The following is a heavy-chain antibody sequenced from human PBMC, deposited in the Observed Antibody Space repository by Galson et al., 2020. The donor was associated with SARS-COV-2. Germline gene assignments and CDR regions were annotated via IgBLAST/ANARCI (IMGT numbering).Heavy chain of an antibody. CDR2: ISYDGSNK. Sequence: QAGGSLRLSCAASGFTFSSYAMHWVRQAPGKGLEWVAVISYDGSNKYYADSVKGRFTISRDNSKNTLYLQMNSLRAEDTAVYYCAGPRRSYNSGPTGAFDIWGQGTMDTVSS. D-gene: IGHD6-19*01. CDR3: AGPRRSYNSGPTGAFDI. J-gene: IGHJ3*02. CDR1: GFTFSSYA. V-gene: IGHV3-30*04.